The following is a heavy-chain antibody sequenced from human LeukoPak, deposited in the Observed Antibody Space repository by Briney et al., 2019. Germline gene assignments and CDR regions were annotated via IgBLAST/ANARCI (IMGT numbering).Heavy chain of an antibody. CDR1: GGTFSSYA. CDR2: INPSGGST. V-gene: IGHV1-46*01. D-gene: IGHD1-26*01. Sequence: ASVKVSCKASGGTFSSYAISWVRQAPGQGLEWMGIINPSGGSTSYAQKFQGRVTMTRDMSTSTVYMELSSLRSEDTAVYYCARPRSGSYSFQHWGQGTLVTVSS. J-gene: IGHJ1*01. CDR3: ARPRSGSYSFQH.